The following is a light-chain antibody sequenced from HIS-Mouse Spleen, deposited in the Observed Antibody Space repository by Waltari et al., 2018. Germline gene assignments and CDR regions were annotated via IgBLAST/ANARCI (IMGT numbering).Light chain of an antibody. CDR2: EDS. CDR1: ALPTKY. CDR3: YSTDSSGNHRV. Sequence: SYELTQPPSVSVSPGQPARITCSGDALPTKYAYWYQQKSGQAPVLVIYEDSKRPSGVPERFSGSSSGTMATWTISGAQVEDEADYYCYSTDSSGNHRVFGGGTKLTVL. J-gene: IGLJ2*01. V-gene: IGLV3-10*01.